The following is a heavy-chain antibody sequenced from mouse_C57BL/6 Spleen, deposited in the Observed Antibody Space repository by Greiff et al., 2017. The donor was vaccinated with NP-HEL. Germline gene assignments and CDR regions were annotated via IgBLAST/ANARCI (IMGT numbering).Heavy chain of an antibody. CDR3: EGYSNFRFDY. J-gene: IGHJ2*01. V-gene: IGHV1-82*01. CDR1: GYAFSSSW. Sequence: QVQLQQSGPELVKPGASVKISCKASGYAFSSSWMNWVKQRPGKGLAWIGRISPGDGDTYYNGKFKGKATLTTDKSYSTAYMQHSSLTSEDSAVYFSEGYSNFRFDYWGQGTTLTVSS. D-gene: IGHD2-5*01. CDR2: ISPGDGDT.